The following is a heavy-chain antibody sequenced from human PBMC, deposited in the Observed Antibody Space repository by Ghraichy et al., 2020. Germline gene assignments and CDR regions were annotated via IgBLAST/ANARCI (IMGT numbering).Heavy chain of an antibody. D-gene: IGHD5-12*01. CDR3: ARGLVATGFYYFYGMDV. V-gene: IGHV3-53*01. Sequence: LSLTCAASGFTVVSSNYMNWVRQAPGKGLEWVSVIYSGGSAYYADSVKGRFSISRDNSKNTLHLQLNSLRVEDTAVYYCARGLVATGFYYFYGMDVWGQVTTVTVSS. CDR2: IYSGGSA. J-gene: IGHJ6*02. CDR1: GFTVVSSNY.